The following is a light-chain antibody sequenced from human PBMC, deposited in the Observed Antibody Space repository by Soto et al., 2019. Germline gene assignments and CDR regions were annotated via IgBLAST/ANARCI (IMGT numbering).Light chain of an antibody. Sequence: EFVLTQSPGTLSLSPVERATLSCRASQTVRNNYLAWYQQKPGQAPRLLIYGASSRATGIPDRFSGSGSGTDFTLTISRLEPEDFAVYYCQQYGSSPSITFGQGTRLEIK. J-gene: IGKJ5*01. CDR1: QTVRNNY. CDR2: GAS. CDR3: QQYGSSPSIT. V-gene: IGKV3-20*01.